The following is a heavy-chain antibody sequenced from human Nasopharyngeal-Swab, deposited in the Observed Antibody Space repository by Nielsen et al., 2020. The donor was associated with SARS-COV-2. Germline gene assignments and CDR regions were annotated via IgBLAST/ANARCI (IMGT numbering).Heavy chain of an antibody. CDR1: GYTFTSYG. Sequence: ASVKVSCKASGYTFTSYGISWGRQAPGQGLEWRGWISAYNGNINYAQKLQSRVTMTTDTSTSTAYKELRSLRSDDTAVYYCARVGIAVAGHGGLYYYYGMDVWGQGTTVTVSS. CDR2: ISAYNGNI. V-gene: IGHV1-18*04. CDR3: ARVGIAVAGHGGLYYYYGMDV. J-gene: IGHJ6*02. D-gene: IGHD6-19*01.